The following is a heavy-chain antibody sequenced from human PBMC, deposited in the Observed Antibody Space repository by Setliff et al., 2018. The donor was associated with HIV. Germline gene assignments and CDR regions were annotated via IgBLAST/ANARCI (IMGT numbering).Heavy chain of an antibody. CDR3: ARVNDILLGYWVGYFDY. D-gene: IGHD2-8*01. Sequence: TSETLSLTCTVSGGSISSHYWSWIRQPPGKGLEWIGYIYYSGSTNYNPSLKSRVTISVDTSKNQFSLKLSSVTAADTAVYYCARVNDILLGYWVGYFDYWGQGTLVTVSS. CDR2: IYYSGST. V-gene: IGHV4-59*11. J-gene: IGHJ4*02. CDR1: GGSISSHY.